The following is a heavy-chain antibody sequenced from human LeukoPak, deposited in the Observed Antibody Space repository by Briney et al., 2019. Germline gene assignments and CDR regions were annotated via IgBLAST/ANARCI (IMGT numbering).Heavy chain of an antibody. CDR3: GRGVMTTVTIGWIGSDI. V-gene: IGHV1-46*03. CDR2: INPSVGST. D-gene: IGHD4-17*01. J-gene: IGHJ3*02. CDR1: GYTFTSYY. Sequence: GASVTVSCKASGYTFTSYYLHWVRQAPGQGLEWGGIINPSVGSTTYAQKFQGRVTMTRDTSTNTVYMERSSLKYDDTAVYYCGRGVMTTVTIGWIGSDIWGQGTMITVSS.